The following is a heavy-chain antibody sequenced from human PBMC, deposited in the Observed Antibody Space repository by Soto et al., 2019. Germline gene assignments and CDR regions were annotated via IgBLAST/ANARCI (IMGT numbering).Heavy chain of an antibody. CDR2: IYYSGST. D-gene: IGHD2-15*01. CDR1: GGSISSYY. CDR3: ARRPVVAARLGPRENNNWFDP. V-gene: IGHV4-59*08. J-gene: IGHJ5*02. Sequence: PSETLSLTCTVSGGSISSYYWSWIRQPPGQGLECIGYIYYSGSTYYNPSLKSRVTISVDTSKNQFSLKLSSVTAADTAVYYCARRPVVAARLGPRENNNWFDPWGQGTLVTVSS.